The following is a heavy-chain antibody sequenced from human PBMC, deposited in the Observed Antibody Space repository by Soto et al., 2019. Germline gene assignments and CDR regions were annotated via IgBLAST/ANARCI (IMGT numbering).Heavy chain of an antibody. J-gene: IGHJ6*02. CDR1: GYSFTSYW. D-gene: IGHD3-10*01. CDR3: ARQEASGSPAGVEYYGMDV. V-gene: IGHV5-51*01. CDR2: IYPGDSDT. Sequence: GESLKISCVGSGYSFTSYWIAWVRQKPGKGLEWMGIIYPGDSDTRYSPSFQGQVTISADKSISTAYLQWTSLKASDTAMYYCARQEASGSPAGVEYYGMDVWGQGTTVTVSS.